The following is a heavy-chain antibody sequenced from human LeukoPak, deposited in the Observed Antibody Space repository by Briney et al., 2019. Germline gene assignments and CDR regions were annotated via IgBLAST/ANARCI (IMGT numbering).Heavy chain of an antibody. CDR1: GGSFSGYY. Sequence: PSETLSLTCAVYGGSFSGYYWSWIRQPPGKGLEWIGEINHSGSTNYNPSLKSRVTISVDTSKNQFSLKLSSVTAADTAVYYCARHIRGGYGGRAGWFDPWGQGTLVTVSS. CDR2: INHSGST. D-gene: IGHD4-23*01. V-gene: IGHV4-34*01. CDR3: ARHIRGGYGGRAGWFDP. J-gene: IGHJ5*02.